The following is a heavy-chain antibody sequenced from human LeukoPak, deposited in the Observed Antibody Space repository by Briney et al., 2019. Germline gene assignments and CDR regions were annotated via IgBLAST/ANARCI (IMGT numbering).Heavy chain of an antibody. CDR1: GFTFSSYE. CDR2: IYSGGST. V-gene: IGHV3-53*01. Sequence: GGSLRLSCAASGFTFSSYEMNRVRQAPGKGLEWVSVIYSGGSTYYADSVKGRFTISRDNSKNTLYLQMNSLRAEDTAVYYCARGKAAYFDYWGQGTLVTVSS. D-gene: IGHD6-13*01. J-gene: IGHJ4*02. CDR3: ARGKAAYFDY.